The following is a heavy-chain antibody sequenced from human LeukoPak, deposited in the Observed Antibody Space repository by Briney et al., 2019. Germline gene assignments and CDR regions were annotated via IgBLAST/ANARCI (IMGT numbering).Heavy chain of an antibody. D-gene: IGHD1-14*01. V-gene: IGHV3-23*01. CDR3: VSPVFINF. Sequence: GGSLRLSCAASGFTFSSYVMSWVRQAPGKGLEWVSSISNSGGSTYYADSVKDRFIISRDDSKNAVYLQMSSLRPEDTAVYYCVSPVFINFWGQGTLVTVSS. CDR2: ISNSGGST. J-gene: IGHJ4*01. CDR1: GFTFSSYV.